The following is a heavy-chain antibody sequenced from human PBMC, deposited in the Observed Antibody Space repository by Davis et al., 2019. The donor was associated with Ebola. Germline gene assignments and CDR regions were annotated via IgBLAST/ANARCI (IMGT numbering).Heavy chain of an antibody. J-gene: IGHJ4*02. CDR1: GGSISSGDYY. CDR2: IYYSGST. CDR3: ARLMDFWSGYEEYFDY. D-gene: IGHD3-3*01. V-gene: IGHV4-61*08. Sequence: PSETLSLTCTVSGGSISSGDYYWSWIRQPPGKGLEWIGYIYYSGSTNYNPSLKSRVTISVDTSKNQFSLKLSSVTAADTAVYYCARLMDFWSGYEEYFDYWGQGTLVTVSS.